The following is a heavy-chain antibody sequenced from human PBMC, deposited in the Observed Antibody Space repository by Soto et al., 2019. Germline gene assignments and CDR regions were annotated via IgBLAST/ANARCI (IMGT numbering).Heavy chain of an antibody. D-gene: IGHD3-16*02. CDR3: AKALGELSPESFDY. CDR2: MSYDGNNQ. CDR1: GFTFSSYA. Sequence: QVQLVESGGGVVQPGRSLRLSCAASGFTFSSYAMHWVRQAPGKGLEWVAIMSYDGNNQYYADSVKGRFTISRYNFKNTLHLQMNSLRAEETAVYYCAKALGELSPESFDYWGQGILVTVSS. V-gene: IGHV3-30*18. J-gene: IGHJ4*02.